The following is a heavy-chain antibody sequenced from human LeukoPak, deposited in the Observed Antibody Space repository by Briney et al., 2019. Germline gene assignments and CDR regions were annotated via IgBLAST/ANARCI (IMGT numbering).Heavy chain of an antibody. D-gene: IGHD2-21*01. J-gene: IGHJ4*02. CDR3: ARRRGSLAIAYYFDY. CDR2: INHSGST. CDR1: GGSFSGYY. Sequence: PSETLSLTCAVYGGSFSGYYWSWIRQPPGKGLEWIGEINHSGSTNYNPSLKSRVTISVDTSKNQFSLKLSYVTAADTAVYYCARRRGSLAIAYYFDYWGQGTLVTVSS. V-gene: IGHV4-34*01.